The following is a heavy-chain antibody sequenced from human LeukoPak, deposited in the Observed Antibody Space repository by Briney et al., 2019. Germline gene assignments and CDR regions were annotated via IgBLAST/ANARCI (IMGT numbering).Heavy chain of an antibody. CDR1: GFTFSSYA. V-gene: IGHV3-23*01. J-gene: IGHJ4*02. D-gene: IGHD3-10*01. CDR2: INGSGGST. Sequence: GGSLRLSCAASGFTFSSYAMSWVRQAPGKGLEWVSDINGSGGSTYYADSVKGRFTISRDNSQNTLYLQLNSLRAEDTAVYYCARKAGYYYGSGDYWGQGTLVTVSS. CDR3: ARKAGYYYGSGDY.